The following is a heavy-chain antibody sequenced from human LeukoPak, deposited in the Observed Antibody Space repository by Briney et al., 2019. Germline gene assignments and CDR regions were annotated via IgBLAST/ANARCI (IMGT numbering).Heavy chain of an antibody. D-gene: IGHD1-26*01. CDR3: ARQSFAPFQVGPETPIES. CDR1: GGSISSYY. CDR2: VLYSGNT. Sequence: KPSETLSLTCTVSGGSISSYYWTWIRRPPGKGLEWLGYVLYSGNTNYNPSLTSRVTISVDTSKNQFSLRLSSVTAADTAVYYCARQSFAPFQVGPETPIESWGQGTLVTVSS. V-gene: IGHV4-59*08. J-gene: IGHJ4*02.